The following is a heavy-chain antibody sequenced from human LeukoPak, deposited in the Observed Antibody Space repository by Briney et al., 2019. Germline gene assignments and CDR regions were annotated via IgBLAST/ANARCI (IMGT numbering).Heavy chain of an antibody. CDR2: INPNSGGT. V-gene: IGHV1-2*02. CDR1: GYTFTGYY. D-gene: IGHD2-2*01. CDR3: ARVGVVGASCYDY. Sequence: ASVKVSCKASGYTFTGYYMHWVRQAPGQGLEWMGWINPNSGGTNYAQKFQGRVTMTRDTSISTAYMELSSLRSDDTAVYYCARVGVVGASCYDYWGQGTLVTVSS. J-gene: IGHJ4*02.